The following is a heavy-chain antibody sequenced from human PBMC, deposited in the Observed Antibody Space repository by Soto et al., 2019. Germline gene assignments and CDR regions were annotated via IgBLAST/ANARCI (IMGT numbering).Heavy chain of an antibody. J-gene: IGHJ6*02. CDR1: GFTFSDYY. Sequence: QVQLVESGGGLVKPGGSLTLSCVASGFTFSDYYMAWIRQTPGKGLEWVSYTSVDGVDRFYADSVKGRFTISRDNARKSLSLQMNSLRDEDTAVYYCARPNGESMRYYNGMDVWGQGTTVIVSS. CDR3: ARPNGESMRYYNGMDV. D-gene: IGHD3-10*01. V-gene: IGHV3-11*01. CDR2: TSVDGVDR.